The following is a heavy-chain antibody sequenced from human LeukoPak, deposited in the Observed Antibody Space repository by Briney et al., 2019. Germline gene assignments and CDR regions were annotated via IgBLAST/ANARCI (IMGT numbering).Heavy chain of an antibody. CDR3: AKEEVGGDGYNDY. Sequence: GGSLRLSCAASGFTFDDYAMRWVRQAPGKGLEWVSLIGGDGGSTYYADSAKGGFTISRDNSKNSLYLQMNSLRTEDTALYYCAKEEVGGDGYNDYWGQGTLVTVSS. V-gene: IGHV3-43*02. D-gene: IGHD5-24*01. J-gene: IGHJ4*02. CDR2: IGGDGGST. CDR1: GFTFDDYA.